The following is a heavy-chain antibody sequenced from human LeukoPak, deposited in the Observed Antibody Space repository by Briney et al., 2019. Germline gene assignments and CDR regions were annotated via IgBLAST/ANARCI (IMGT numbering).Heavy chain of an antibody. Sequence: SETLSLTCTVSGGSISSSSYYWGWIRQPPGKGLEWIGSIYYSGSTYYNPSLKSRATISVDTSKNQFSLKLSSVTAADTAVYYCASGYDDWFDPWGQGTLVTVSS. CDR3: ASGYDDWFDP. J-gene: IGHJ5*02. CDR2: IYYSGST. CDR1: GGSISSSSYY. V-gene: IGHV4-39*01. D-gene: IGHD5-12*01.